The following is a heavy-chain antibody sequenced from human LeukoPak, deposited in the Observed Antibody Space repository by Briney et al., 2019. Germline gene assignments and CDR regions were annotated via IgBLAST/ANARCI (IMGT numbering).Heavy chain of an antibody. CDR3: ARERPLDY. V-gene: IGHV3-23*01. CDR2: ISGSGGNT. CDR1: GFTFSTYA. Sequence: PGGSLRLSCVASGFTFSTYAMSWVRQAPGKGLEWVSAISGSGGNTYYTDSVKGRFTISRDNSKNTLYLQMDSLRAEDTAVYFCARERPLDYWGQGTLVTVSS. J-gene: IGHJ4*02.